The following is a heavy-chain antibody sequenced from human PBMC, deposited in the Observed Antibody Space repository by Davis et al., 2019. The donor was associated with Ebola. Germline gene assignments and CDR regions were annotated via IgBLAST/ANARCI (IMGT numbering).Heavy chain of an antibody. V-gene: IGHV1-46*01. CDR2: INPSGGST. J-gene: IGHJ5*02. Sequence: AASVKVSCKASGYTFTSYYMHWVRQAPGQGLEWMGIINPSGGSTSYAQKFQGRVTMTRDTSTSTVYMELSSLRSEDTAVYYCVRGRGRFGEVIKNWFDPWGQGTLVTVSS. CDR1: GYTFTSYY. CDR3: VRGRGRFGEVIKNWFDP. D-gene: IGHD3-10*01.